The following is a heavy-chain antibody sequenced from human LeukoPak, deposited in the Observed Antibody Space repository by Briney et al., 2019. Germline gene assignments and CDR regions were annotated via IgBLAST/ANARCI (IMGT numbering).Heavy chain of an antibody. CDR1: GFTFNNYA. V-gene: IGHV3-23*01. CDR3: AKMAYNYVNY. CDR2: ISSSGGSP. Sequence: PGGSLRLSCAASGFTFNNYAMGWVRQAPGKGREWVSGISSSGGSPSYADSVKGRFAISRDNSKDTLYLQMTNLRAEDTAVYYCAKMAYNYVNYWGQGTLVTVSS. J-gene: IGHJ4*02. D-gene: IGHD2-21*01.